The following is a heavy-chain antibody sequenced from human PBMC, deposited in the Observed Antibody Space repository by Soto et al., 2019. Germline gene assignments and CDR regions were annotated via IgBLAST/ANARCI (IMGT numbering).Heavy chain of an antibody. D-gene: IGHD4-17*01. Sequence: SETLSLTCAVSGGSISSGGYPWSWIRQPPGKGLEWIGYIYHSGSTYYNPSLKSRVTISVDRSKNQFSLKLSSVTAADTAVYYCARGDYGDYPFAYSGQGTLVTVSS. CDR2: IYHSGST. V-gene: IGHV4-30-2*01. CDR3: ARGDYGDYPFAY. J-gene: IGHJ4*02. CDR1: GGSISSGGYP.